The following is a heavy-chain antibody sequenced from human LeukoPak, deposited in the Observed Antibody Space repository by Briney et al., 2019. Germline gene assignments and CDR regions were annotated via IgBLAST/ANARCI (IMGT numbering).Heavy chain of an antibody. V-gene: IGHV1-3*01. Sequence: ASVKVSCKASGYTFTSYAMHWVRQAPGQRLEWMGWINAGNGNTKYSQKFQGRVTMTRDTSTSTVYMELSSLRSEDTAVYYCARDQTHPHTAMSLFDYWGQGTLVTVSS. J-gene: IGHJ4*02. D-gene: IGHD5-18*01. CDR3: ARDQTHPHTAMSLFDY. CDR2: INAGNGNT. CDR1: GYTFTSYA.